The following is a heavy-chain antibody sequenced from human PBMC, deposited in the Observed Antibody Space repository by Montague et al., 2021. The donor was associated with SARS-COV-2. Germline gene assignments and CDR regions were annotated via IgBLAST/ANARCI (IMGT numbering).Heavy chain of an antibody. CDR3: AHSIAAIEAESSYYEYYGGRDV. V-gene: IGHV2-5*02. Sequence: VKPTQTLTLTCTFSGFSLSTSGVGVGWIRQPPGKALEWLALIYWDDDKRYSPSLKSRLTITNDTSKNQVVLTMTNMDPVDTAAYYCAHSIAAIEAESSYYEYYGGRDVWGRGTTVTVSS. D-gene: IGHD3-22*01. CDR1: GFSLSTSGVG. CDR2: IYWDDDK. J-gene: IGHJ6*02.